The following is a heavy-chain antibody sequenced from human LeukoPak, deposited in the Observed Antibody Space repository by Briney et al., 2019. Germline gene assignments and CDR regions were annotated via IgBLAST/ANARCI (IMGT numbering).Heavy chain of an antibody. CDR3: ARSGWGNRQAFDI. V-gene: IGHV1-18*01. CDR2: ISGYNGNT. CDR1: GYTFTSYG. Sequence: ASVKVSCKASGYTFTSYGISWVRQAPGQGLEWMGWISGYNGNTKYAQKVQGRVTMTTDTSTSTAYMELRSLRSDDTAVYYCARSGWGNRQAFDIWGQGTMVTVSS. D-gene: IGHD6-19*01. J-gene: IGHJ3*02.